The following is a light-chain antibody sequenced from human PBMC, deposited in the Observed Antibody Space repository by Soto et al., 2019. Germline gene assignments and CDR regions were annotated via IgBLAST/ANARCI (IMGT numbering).Light chain of an antibody. J-gene: IGLJ1*01. CDR3: SSYTSSSTRLYV. Sequence: QSALTQPASVSGSPGQSITISCTGTSSDVGGYNYVSWYQQHPGKAPKLMIYDVSNRPAGVCNRYSGSKSGNTASLTISGLQAEDEDDYYCSSYTSSSTRLYVFGTGTKVTVL. CDR1: SSDVGGYNY. V-gene: IGLV2-14*01. CDR2: DVS.